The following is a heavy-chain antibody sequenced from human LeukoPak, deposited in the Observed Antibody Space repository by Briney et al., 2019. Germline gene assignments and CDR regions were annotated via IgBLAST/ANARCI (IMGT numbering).Heavy chain of an antibody. D-gene: IGHD3-3*01. CDR3: ASGPTRFLEWLLSRAAGMDV. CDR2: INHSGST. J-gene: IGHJ6*02. CDR1: GGSFSGYY. V-gene: IGHV4-34*01. Sequence: SETLSLTCAVYGGSFSGYYWSWIRQPPGKGLEWIGEINHSGSTNYNPSLKRRVTISVDTSKKQFSLQRISVTAADTAVYYCASGPTRFLEWLLSRAAGMDVWGQGTTVTVSS.